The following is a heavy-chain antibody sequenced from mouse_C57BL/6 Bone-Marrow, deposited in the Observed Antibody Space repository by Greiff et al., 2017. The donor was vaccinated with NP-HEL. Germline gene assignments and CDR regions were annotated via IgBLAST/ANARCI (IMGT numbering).Heavy chain of an antibody. Sequence: VQLQQSGPELVKPGASVKISCKASGYTFTDYYVNWVKQSHGKSLEWIGDINPNNGGTSYNQKFKGKATLTVDKSSSTAYMELRSLTSDDSAVYYCERATYYDYDGSMDYWGQGTSVTVSS. J-gene: IGHJ4*01. D-gene: IGHD2-4*01. CDR2: INPNNGGT. V-gene: IGHV1-26*01. CDR1: GYTFTDYY. CDR3: ERATYYDYDGSMDY.